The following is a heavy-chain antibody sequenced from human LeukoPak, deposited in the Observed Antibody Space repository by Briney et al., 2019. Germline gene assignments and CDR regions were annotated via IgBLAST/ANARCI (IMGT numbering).Heavy chain of an antibody. CDR2: IDYSGST. CDR3: ARGCSAGTPHNWFDP. Sequence: SETLSLTCTVSGGSISYYYWSWIRQPPGKGLEWIGYIDYSGSTNYNPSLKSRVTISVDTSKNQFSLKLSSVTAADTAVYYCARGCSAGTPHNWFDPWGQGTLVTVSS. D-gene: IGHD6-13*01. J-gene: IGHJ5*02. V-gene: IGHV4-59*01. CDR1: GGSISYYY.